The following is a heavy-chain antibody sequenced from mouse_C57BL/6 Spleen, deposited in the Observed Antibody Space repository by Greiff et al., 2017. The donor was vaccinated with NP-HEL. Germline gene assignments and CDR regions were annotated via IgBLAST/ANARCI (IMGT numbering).Heavy chain of an antibody. V-gene: IGHV1-18*01. CDR3: ARSMELGPVYFDY. CDR2: INPNNGGT. CDR1: GYTFTDYN. J-gene: IGHJ2*01. Sequence: VQLQQSGPELVKPGASVKIPCKASGYTFTDYNMDWVKQSHGKSLEWIGDINPNNGGTIYNQKFKGKATLTVDKSSSTAYMELRSLTSEDTAVYYCARSMELGPVYFDYWGQGTTLTVSS. D-gene: IGHD4-1*01.